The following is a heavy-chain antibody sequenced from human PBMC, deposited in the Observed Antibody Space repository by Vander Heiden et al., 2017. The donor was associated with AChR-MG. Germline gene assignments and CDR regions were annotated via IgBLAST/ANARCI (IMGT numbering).Heavy chain of an antibody. J-gene: IGHJ3*02. V-gene: IGHV4-31*03. CDR1: GGSISSGGYY. CDR3: ARVYYYDSSNDAFDI. CDR2: IYYSGST. Sequence: QVQLQESGPGLVKPSQTLSLTCTVPGGSISSGGYYRSWIRQHPGKGLEWIGYIYYSGSTYYNPSLKSRVTISVDTSKNQFSLKLSSVTAADTAVYYCARVYYYDSSNDAFDIWGQGTMVTVSS. D-gene: IGHD3-22*01.